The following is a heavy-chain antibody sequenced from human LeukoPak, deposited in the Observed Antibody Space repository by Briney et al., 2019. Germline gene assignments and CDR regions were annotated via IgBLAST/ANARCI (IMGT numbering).Heavy chain of an antibody. CDR2: ISWNSGSI. V-gene: IGHV3-9*03. CDR1: GFTFDDYA. D-gene: IGHD6-19*01. CDR3: AKDTSSGWYGGDLDY. J-gene: IGHJ4*02. Sequence: GGSLRLSCAASGFTFDDYAMHWVRQAPGKGLEWVSGISWNSGSIGYADSVKGRFTISRDNAKNSLYLQMNSLRAEDMALYYCAKDTSSGWYGGDLDYWGQGTLVTVSS.